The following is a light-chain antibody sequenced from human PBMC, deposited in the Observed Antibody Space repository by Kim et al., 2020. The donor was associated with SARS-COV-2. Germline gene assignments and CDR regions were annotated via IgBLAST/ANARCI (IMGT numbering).Light chain of an antibody. J-gene: IGKJ1*01. CDR2: SAS. CDR1: QGIGDD. Sequence: SASVGDRVTITCRASQGIGDDLGWFQQKPGKAPKRLIYSASSLDSGDPSRFSGSGSGTEFTLTISSLQPEDFATYYCLQHNSFPRTFGQGTKLEI. V-gene: IGKV1-17*01. CDR3: LQHNSFPRT.